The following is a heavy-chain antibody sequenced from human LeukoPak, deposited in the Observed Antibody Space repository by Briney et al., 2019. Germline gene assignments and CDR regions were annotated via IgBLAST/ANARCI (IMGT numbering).Heavy chain of an antibody. J-gene: IGHJ4*02. V-gene: IGHV4-59*08. CDR1: GGSISSYY. D-gene: IGHD6-19*01. Sequence: PSKTLSLTCTVSGGSISSYYWSWIRQPPGKGPEWIGYIYYSGSTNYNPSLKSRVTISVDTSKNQFSLKMNSVTAADTAVYYCARLASSGWSHCDYWGQGTLVTVSS. CDR3: ARLASSGWSHCDY. CDR2: IYYSGST.